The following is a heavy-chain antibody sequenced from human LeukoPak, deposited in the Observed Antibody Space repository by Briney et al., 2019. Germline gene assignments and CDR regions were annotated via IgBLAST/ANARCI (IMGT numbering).Heavy chain of an antibody. CDR3: ARDYYDSSGYSDY. V-gene: IGHV3-74*01. CDR1: GFTFSTYW. D-gene: IGHD3-22*01. CDR2: ISSDASIT. Sequence: PGGSLRLSCAASGFTFSTYWMHWVRQDPGKGLVWVSRISSDASITSYADPVKGRFTISRDNAKNSLYLQMNSLRAEDTAVYHCARDYYDSSGYSDYWGQGTLVTVSS. J-gene: IGHJ4*02.